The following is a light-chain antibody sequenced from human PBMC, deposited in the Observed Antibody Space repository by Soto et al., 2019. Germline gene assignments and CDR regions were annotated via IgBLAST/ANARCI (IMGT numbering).Light chain of an antibody. CDR3: QTWGSGIVV. CDR1: SGHSNYA. CDR2: LNSDGSH. V-gene: IGLV4-69*01. J-gene: IGLJ2*01. Sequence: QLVLTQSPSASASLGASVKLTCTLSSGHSNYAIAWHQQQSEKGTRYLMKLNSDGSHSKGDGIPDRFSGSSSGAERYLTSSRLQAEDEADYYCQTWGSGIVVFGGGTQLTVL.